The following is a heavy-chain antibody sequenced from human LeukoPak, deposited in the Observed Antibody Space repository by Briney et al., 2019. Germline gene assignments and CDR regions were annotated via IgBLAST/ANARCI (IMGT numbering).Heavy chain of an antibody. CDR3: ARGVEGVDY. CDR1: GGTFSSYA. Sequence: ASVKVSCKASGGTFSSYAISWVRQAPGQGLEWMGGIIPIFGTANYAQKFQGRVTMTRNTSISTAYMELSSLRSEDTAVYYCARGVEGVDYWGQGTLVTVSS. V-gene: IGHV1-69*05. D-gene: IGHD5-24*01. J-gene: IGHJ4*02. CDR2: IIPIFGTA.